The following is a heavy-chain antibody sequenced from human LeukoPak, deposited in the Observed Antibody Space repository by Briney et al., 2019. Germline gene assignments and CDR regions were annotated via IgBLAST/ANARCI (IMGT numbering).Heavy chain of an antibody. D-gene: IGHD3-10*01. Sequence: TGGSLRLSCAASGFTFSSYEMNWVRQAPGKGLEWVSYISSSGSTIYYADSVKGRFTISRDNAKNSLYLQMNSLRAEDTAVYYCARGSYYYGSGSYPSWGQGTLVTVSS. CDR1: GFTFSSYE. CDR2: ISSSGSTI. CDR3: ARGSYYYGSGSYPS. V-gene: IGHV3-48*03. J-gene: IGHJ4*02.